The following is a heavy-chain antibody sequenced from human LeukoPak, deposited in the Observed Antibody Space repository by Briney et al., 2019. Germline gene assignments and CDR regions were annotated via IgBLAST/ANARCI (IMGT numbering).Heavy chain of an antibody. CDR3: ARVTRYCSSTSCYNWFDP. CDR2: INHSGST. J-gene: IGHJ5*02. V-gene: IGHV4-34*01. Sequence: PSETLSLTCAVYGGSFSGYYWSWIRQPPGKGLEWIGEINHSGSTNYNPSLKSRVTISVDTSKNQFSLKLSSVTAADTAVYYCARVTRYCSSTSCYNWFDPWGQGTLVTVSS. CDR1: GGSFSGYY. D-gene: IGHD2-2*01.